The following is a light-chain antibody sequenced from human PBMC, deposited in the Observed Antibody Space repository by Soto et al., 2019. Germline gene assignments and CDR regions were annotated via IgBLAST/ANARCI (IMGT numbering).Light chain of an antibody. CDR3: QQYNNWPPWT. V-gene: IGKV3-15*01. CDR1: QRVSRN. CDR2: DAS. J-gene: IGKJ1*01. Sequence: EIVMTQSPATLSVSPGERATLSCRASQRVSRNLAWYQQKPGQAPRLLIYDASTRATGIPDRFSGSGSETEFTLTISSLQSEDYVIYYCQQYNNWPPWTVGQGTKVDSK.